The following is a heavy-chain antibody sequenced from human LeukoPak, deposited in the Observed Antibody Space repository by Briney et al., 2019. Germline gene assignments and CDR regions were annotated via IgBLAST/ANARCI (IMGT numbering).Heavy chain of an antibody. J-gene: IGHJ5*02. D-gene: IGHD4-23*01. Sequence: GGSLRLSCAASGFTFSSYSMNWVRQAPGKGLEWVSSISSSSSYIYYADSVKGRLTISRDNAKNSLYLQMNSLRAEDTAVYYCARSLRWSGNWFDPWGQGTLVTVSS. V-gene: IGHV3-21*01. CDR2: ISSSSSYI. CDR3: ARSLRWSGNWFDP. CDR1: GFTFSSYS.